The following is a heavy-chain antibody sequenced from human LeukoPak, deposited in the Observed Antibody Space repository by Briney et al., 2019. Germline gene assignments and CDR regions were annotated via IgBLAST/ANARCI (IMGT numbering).Heavy chain of an antibody. D-gene: IGHD1-14*01. Sequence: GGSLRLSCAASGFTFSSYAIHWVRQAPGKGLEWVAVISYDGGNEYYADSVKGRFTISRDNSKNTLYLQMNSLRAEDTAIYYCAKKPAGFDPWGQGTLVTVSS. CDR2: ISYDGGNE. CDR3: AKKPAGFDP. CDR1: GFTFSSYA. V-gene: IGHV3-30-3*01. J-gene: IGHJ5*02.